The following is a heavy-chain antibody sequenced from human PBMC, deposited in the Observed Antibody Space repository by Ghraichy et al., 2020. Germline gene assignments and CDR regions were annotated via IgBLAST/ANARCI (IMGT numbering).Heavy chain of an antibody. CDR3: AKAVGAFGEFYYYYGMDV. V-gene: IGHV3-23*01. CDR2: ISGSGGST. Sequence: GGSLRLSCAASGFTFGSYAMSWVRQAPGKGLEWVSAISGSGGSTYYADSVKGRFTISRDNSKNTLYLQMNSLRAEDTAVYYCAKAVGAFGEFYYYYGMDVWGQGTTVTVSS. D-gene: IGHD3-10*01. CDR1: GFTFGSYA. J-gene: IGHJ6*02.